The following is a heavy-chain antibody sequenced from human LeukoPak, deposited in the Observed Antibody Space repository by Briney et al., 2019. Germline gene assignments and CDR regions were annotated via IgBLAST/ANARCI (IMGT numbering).Heavy chain of an antibody. CDR1: GGSISSYY. CDR3: ARDSYSSSWYYFDS. CDR2: IYYSGST. Sequence: SETLSLTCAVSGGSISSYYWSWLRQPPGKGLEWIGYIYYSGSTNYNPSLKSRVTISIDTSKNQFSLKLSSVTAADTAVYYCARDSYSSSWYYFDSWGQGTLVTVSS. D-gene: IGHD6-13*01. V-gene: IGHV4-59*01. J-gene: IGHJ4*02.